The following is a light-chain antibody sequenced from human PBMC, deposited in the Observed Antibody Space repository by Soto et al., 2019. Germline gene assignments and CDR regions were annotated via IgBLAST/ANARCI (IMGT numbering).Light chain of an antibody. CDR2: RNN. Sequence: QSVLTQPPSASGTPGQRVTISCSGGSSNIGTNYVYWYQQLPGTAPKLLIYRNNLRPSGVPDRFSASKSGTSASLAISGLRSEDEGEYCCAGWDDSLHGLLFGAGTKLTVL. V-gene: IGLV1-47*01. CDR1: SSNIGTNY. J-gene: IGLJ1*01. CDR3: AGWDDSLHGLL.